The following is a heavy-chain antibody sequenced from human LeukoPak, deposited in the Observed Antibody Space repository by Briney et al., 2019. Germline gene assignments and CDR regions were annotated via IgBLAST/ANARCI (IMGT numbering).Heavy chain of an antibody. CDR1: GYTFTSYX. CDR3: ARDRGYGSGSPFDY. CDR2: ISADNGNT. D-gene: IGHD3-10*01. Sequence: ASVKVSCKASGYTFTSYXIXXXRQAPGQXXXXXXWISADNGNTNYAQKLXGRVTMTTDASTSTAYMELRSLRSDDTAVYYCARDRGYGSGSPFDYWGQGTLVTVSA. J-gene: IGHJ4*02. V-gene: IGHV1-18*01.